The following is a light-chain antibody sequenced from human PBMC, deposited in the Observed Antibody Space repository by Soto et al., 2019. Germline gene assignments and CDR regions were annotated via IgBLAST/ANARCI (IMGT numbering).Light chain of an antibody. J-gene: IGKJ1*01. CDR3: QQYDNSPIT. CDR1: QSVRNNY. V-gene: IGKV3-20*01. CDR2: DAS. Sequence: EIVLTQSPGTLSLSPGERATLSCRASQSVRNNYLAWYQQKPGQAPRLLIYDASSRATGIPDRFSGGGSGTDFTLTISRLEPGDFAVYYCQQYDNSPITFGQGTKV.